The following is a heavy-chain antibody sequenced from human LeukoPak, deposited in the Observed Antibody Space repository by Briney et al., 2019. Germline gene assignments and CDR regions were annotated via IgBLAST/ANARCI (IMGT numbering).Heavy chain of an antibody. V-gene: IGHV4-39*01. Sequence: SETLSLTCTVSGGSISSSSYYWGWIRQPPGKGLEWIGCIYYSGSTYYNPSLKRRVTISVDTSKNQFSLKLSSVTAADTVVYYCARLAGRNPGIAAHFDYWGQGTLVTVSS. CDR2: IYYSGST. CDR3: ARLAGRNPGIAAHFDY. J-gene: IGHJ4*02. CDR1: GGSISSSSYY. D-gene: IGHD6-13*01.